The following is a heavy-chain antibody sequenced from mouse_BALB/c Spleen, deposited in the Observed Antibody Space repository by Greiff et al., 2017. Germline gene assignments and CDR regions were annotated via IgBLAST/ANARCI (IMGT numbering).Heavy chain of an antibody. CDR2: ISNGGGST. CDR1: GFTFSSYT. V-gene: IGHV5-12-2*01. J-gene: IGHJ2*01. CDR3: ARRGDYFDY. Sequence: EVNLVESGGGLVQPGGSLKLSCAASGFTFSSYTMSWVRQTPEKRLEWVAYISNGGGSTYYPDTVKGRFTISRDNAKNTLYLQMSSLKSEDTAMYYCARRGDYFDYWGQGTTLTVSS.